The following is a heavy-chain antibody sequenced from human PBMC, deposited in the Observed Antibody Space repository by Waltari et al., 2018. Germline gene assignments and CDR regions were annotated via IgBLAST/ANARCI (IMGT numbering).Heavy chain of an antibody. Sequence: EVQLVESGGGLVQPGGSMRLSCAASGFTFSRYWMSLVRQAPGKGLEGVANIKQDGSEKYYVDSVKGRFTISGDNAKNSLYLQMNSLRAEDTAVYYCARDLWFGELLNPDAFDIWGQGTMVTVSS. J-gene: IGHJ3*02. D-gene: IGHD3-10*01. CDR3: ARDLWFGELLNPDAFDI. CDR2: IKQDGSEK. V-gene: IGHV3-7*01. CDR1: GFTFSRYW.